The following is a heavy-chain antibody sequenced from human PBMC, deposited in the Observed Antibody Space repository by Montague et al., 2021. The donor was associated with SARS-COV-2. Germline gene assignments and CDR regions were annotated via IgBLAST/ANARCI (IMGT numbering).Heavy chain of an antibody. V-gene: IGHV3-7*01. D-gene: IGHD3-22*01. CDR1: GFTFSSYW. CDR2: IKQDGSEK. CDR3: ARDFQSDSSGYYYYGMDV. Sequence: SLSLSCAASGFTFSSYWMSWVRQAPGKGLEWVAHIKQDGSEKYYVDSVKGRFTISRDNAKNSLYLQMNSLRAEDTAVYYCARDFQSDSSGYYYYGMDVWGQGTTVTVSS. J-gene: IGHJ6*02.